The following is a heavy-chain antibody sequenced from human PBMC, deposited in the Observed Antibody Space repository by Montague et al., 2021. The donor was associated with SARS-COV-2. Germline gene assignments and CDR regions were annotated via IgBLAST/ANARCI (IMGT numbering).Heavy chain of an antibody. Sequence: SGSTYYNPSLKSRVTISVATSKNQFSLKLSSVTAADTAVYYCARHVIGNYGMDVWGQGTTVTVS. V-gene: IGHV4-39*01. CDR3: ARHVIGNYGMDV. J-gene: IGHJ6*02. D-gene: IGHD3-16*02. CDR2: SGST.